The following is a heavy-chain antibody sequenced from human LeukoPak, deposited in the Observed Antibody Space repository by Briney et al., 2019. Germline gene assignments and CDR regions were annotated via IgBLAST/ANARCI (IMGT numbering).Heavy chain of an antibody. CDR3: ARSSDILTGRDGMDV. J-gene: IGHJ6*02. CDR2: IGTAGDT. D-gene: IGHD3-9*01. V-gene: IGHV3-13*01. Sequence: SGGSLRLSCAASGFTFSSYDMHWVRQATGKGLEWVSAIGTAGDTYYPGSVKGRFTISRENAKNSLYLQMNSLRAGDTAVYYCARSSDILTGRDGMDVWGQGTTVTVSS. CDR1: GFTFSSYD.